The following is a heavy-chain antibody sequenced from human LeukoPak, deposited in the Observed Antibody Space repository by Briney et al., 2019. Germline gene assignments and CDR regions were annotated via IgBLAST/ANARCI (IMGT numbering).Heavy chain of an antibody. D-gene: IGHD4-23*01. CDR3: AREGGDLRWKNRFDL. CDR1: GYTFTSSG. Sequence: GGSLRLSCAASGYTFTSSGMHWVRQAPGKGLEWVAVISYDGSSKYYTDSVKGRFTISRDNSTNTLYMHINRLRAEDTAVYNSAREGGDLRWKNRFDLWGQGTLVSVSS. J-gene: IGHJ4*02. CDR2: ISYDGSSK. V-gene: IGHV3-30*03.